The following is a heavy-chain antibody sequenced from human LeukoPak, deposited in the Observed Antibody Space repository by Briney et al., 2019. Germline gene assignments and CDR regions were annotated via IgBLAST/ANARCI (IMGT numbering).Heavy chain of an antibody. D-gene: IGHD2-15*01. J-gene: IGHJ6*02. V-gene: IGHV4-59*12. CDR2: IYYSGST. CDR3: ARVGGSNYYYYGMDV. Sequence: KPSETLSLTCTVSGGSISSYYWNWIRQPPGKGLEWVGYIYYSGSTNYNPSLKSRVTISVDTSRNQFSLKLSSVTAADTAVYYCARVGGSNYYYYGMDVWGQGTTVTVSS. CDR1: GGSISSYY.